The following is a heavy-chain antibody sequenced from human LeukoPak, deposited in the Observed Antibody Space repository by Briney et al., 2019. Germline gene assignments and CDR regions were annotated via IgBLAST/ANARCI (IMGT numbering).Heavy chain of an antibody. V-gene: IGHV3-74*01. CDR2: INSDGSST. J-gene: IGHJ4*02. CDR3: ARECYDILTGYDY. CDR1: GFTFSSYW. Sequence: GGSLRLSCAASGFTFSSYWMHWVRQAPGKGLAWVSRINSDGSSTSYADSVKGRFTISRDNAKNTLYLQMNSLRAEDTAVYYCARECYDILTGYDYWGQGTLVTVSS. D-gene: IGHD3-9*01.